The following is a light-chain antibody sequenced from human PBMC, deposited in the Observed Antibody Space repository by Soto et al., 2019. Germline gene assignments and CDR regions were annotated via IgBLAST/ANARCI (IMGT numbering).Light chain of an antibody. CDR3: QQLNSYPIT. CDR2: GAS. V-gene: IGKV3-20*01. Sequence: EIVVTQSPGTLSLSPGERATLSCSASQSVSNNYLAWYQQKPGQAPRLFIYGASNRATGIAARFSGSGSGTGFNLTISSLQTEDFATYYCQQLNSYPITFGQGTRLEIK. CDR1: QSVSNNY. J-gene: IGKJ5*01.